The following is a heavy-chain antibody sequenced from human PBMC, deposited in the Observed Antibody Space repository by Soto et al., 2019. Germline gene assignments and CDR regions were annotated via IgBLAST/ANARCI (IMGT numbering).Heavy chain of an antibody. CDR2: ISTSSSFI. V-gene: IGHV3-21*01. CDR3: ARAGSYQSFDF. D-gene: IGHD2-15*01. J-gene: IGHJ4*02. CDR1: GFTFSDYS. Sequence: EVQLVESGGGLVKPGGSLRLSCAASGFTFSDYSMHWVRQAPGKGLEWVSSISTSSSFIYYADSLKGRFTISRDNAENSLYLQMSSLRAEDTAVYYCARAGSYQSFDFWGQGTLVTVSS.